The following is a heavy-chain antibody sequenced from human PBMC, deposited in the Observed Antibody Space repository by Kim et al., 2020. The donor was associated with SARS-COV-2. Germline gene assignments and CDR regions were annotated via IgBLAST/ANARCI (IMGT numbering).Heavy chain of an antibody. CDR2: ISYDGSNK. D-gene: IGHD5-18*01. J-gene: IGHJ6*02. CDR3: ARAPWIQLWLHYYYGMDV. Sequence: GGSLRLSCAASGFTFSSYAMHWVRQAPGKGLEWVAVISYDGSNKYYADSVKGRFTISRDNSKNTLYLQMNSLRAVDTAVYYCARAPWIQLWLHYYYGMDVWGQGTTVTVSS. CDR1: GFTFSSYA. V-gene: IGHV3-30*04.